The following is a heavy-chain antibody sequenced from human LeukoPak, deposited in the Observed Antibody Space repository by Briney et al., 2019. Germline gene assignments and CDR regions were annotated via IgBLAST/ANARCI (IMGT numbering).Heavy chain of an antibody. D-gene: IGHD5-24*01. J-gene: IGHJ4*02. Sequence: GGSLRLSCAASGFTVSSNYMNWVRQAPGKGLEWVSVIYGGGNIYYADSVKGRFTISRDNSKNTLYLQMNSLRAEDTAVYYCARGAGYNYPYYFDYWGQGTLVPVSS. V-gene: IGHV3-53*01. CDR2: IYGGGNI. CDR3: ARGAGYNYPYYFDY. CDR1: GFTVSSNY.